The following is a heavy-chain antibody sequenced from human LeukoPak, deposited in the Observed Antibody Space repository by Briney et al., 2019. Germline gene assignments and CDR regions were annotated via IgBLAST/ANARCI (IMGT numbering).Heavy chain of an antibody. Sequence: SETLSLTCTVSGGSISSGGYYWSWIRQHPGKGLEWIGYIYYSGSTYYNPSLKSRVTISVDTSKNQFSLKLSSVTAADTAVYYCARSRSYYGSGSYPYYYYGMDVWGQGTTVTVSS. J-gene: IGHJ6*02. D-gene: IGHD3-10*01. V-gene: IGHV4-31*03. CDR1: GGSISSGGYY. CDR3: ARSRSYYGSGSYPYYYYGMDV. CDR2: IYYSGST.